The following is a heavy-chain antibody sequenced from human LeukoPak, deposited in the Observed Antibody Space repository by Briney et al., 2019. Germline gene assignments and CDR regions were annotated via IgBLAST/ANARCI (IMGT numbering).Heavy chain of an antibody. V-gene: IGHV4-38-2*01. Sequence: SETLSLTCAVSGYSISSGYYWGWIRQPPGKGLEWIGSIYHSGSTYYNPSLKSRVAISVDTSKNQFSLKLSSVTAADTAVYYCARAGGYSGSYYEFDYWGQGTLVTVSS. CDR2: IYHSGST. CDR1: GYSISSGYY. J-gene: IGHJ4*02. CDR3: ARAGGYSGSYYEFDY. D-gene: IGHD1-26*01.